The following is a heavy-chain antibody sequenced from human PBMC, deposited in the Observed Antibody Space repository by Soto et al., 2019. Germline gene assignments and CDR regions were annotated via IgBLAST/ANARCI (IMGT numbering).Heavy chain of an antibody. CDR2: TYYRSKWYN. CDR1: GDSVSSNSAA. J-gene: IGHJ3*02. Sequence: SQTLSLTCAISGDSVSSNSAAWNWIRQSPSRGLEWLGRTYYRSKWYNDYAVSVKSRITINPDTSKNQFPLQLNSVTPTDTAVYYYARARGYSYGYRCHAFDIWGQGTMVTVSS. V-gene: IGHV6-1*01. CDR3: ARARGYSYGYRCHAFDI. D-gene: IGHD5-18*01.